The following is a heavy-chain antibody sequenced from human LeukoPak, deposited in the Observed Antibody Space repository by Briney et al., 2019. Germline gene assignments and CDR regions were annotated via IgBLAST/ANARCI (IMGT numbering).Heavy chain of an antibody. CDR3: ARDYTGGKYSYGVP. J-gene: IGHJ5*02. CDR1: GYTFTNYA. CDR2: INPNSGGT. Sequence: ASVKVSCKGSGYTFTNYAVHWVRQAPEQRFEWRGRINPNSGGTNYAQKFQGRVTMTRDTSISTAYMELSRLRSDDTAVYYCARDYTGGKYSYGVPWGQGTLVTVSS. V-gene: IGHV1-2*06. D-gene: IGHD5-18*01.